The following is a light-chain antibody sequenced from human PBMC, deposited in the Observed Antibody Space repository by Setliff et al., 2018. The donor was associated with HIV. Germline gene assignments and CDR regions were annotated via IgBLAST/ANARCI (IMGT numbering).Light chain of an antibody. CDR3: QQYGSSFRT. J-gene: IGKJ1*01. V-gene: IGKV3-20*01. CDR2: HVS. CDR1: QSVSSSY. Sequence: TLSLSPGERATLSCRASQSVSSSYLAWYQQKPGQAPRLLIYHVSRRATGIPDRFSGSGSGTDFTLTISRLEPEDFAVYYCQQYGSSFRTFGQGTKVDIK.